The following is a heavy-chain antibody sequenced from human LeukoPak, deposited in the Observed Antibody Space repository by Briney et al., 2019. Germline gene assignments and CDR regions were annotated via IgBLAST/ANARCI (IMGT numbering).Heavy chain of an antibody. J-gene: IGHJ4*02. D-gene: IGHD5-12*01. CDR1: GGSISSYY. Sequence: SETLSLTCTVSGGSISSYYWSWIRQPAGKGLEWIGRIYSGGSTNYNPSLKSRVTISVDTSTNQFSLKLSSVTASDTAVYYCARWRSGASDYWGQGTLVTVSS. V-gene: IGHV4-4*07. CDR3: ARWRSGASDY. CDR2: IYSGGST.